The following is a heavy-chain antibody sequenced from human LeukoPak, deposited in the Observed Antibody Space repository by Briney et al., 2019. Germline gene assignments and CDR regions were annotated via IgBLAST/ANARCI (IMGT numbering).Heavy chain of an antibody. Sequence: GGSLRLSCAASGFTFSVYWMTWVRQAPGEGLEWVATIDQYGGQKNYVESVKGRFTISRDNAESSLFLQMNSLRADDTAVYYCATEVWFRADSWGQGTLVTVSS. D-gene: IGHD3-10*01. CDR2: IDQYGGQK. CDR1: GFTFSVYW. V-gene: IGHV3-7*05. CDR3: ATEVWFRADS. J-gene: IGHJ4*02.